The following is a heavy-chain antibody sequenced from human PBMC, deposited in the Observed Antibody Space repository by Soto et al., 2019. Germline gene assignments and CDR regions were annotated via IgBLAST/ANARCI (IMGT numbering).Heavy chain of an antibody. V-gene: IGHV1-8*01. J-gene: IGHJ3*02. CDR1: GYTFTSYD. CDR2: MNPNSGNT. Sequence: ASVKVSCKASGYTFTSYDINWVRQATGQGLEWMGWMNPNSGNTGYAQKFQGRVTMTRNTSISTAYMELSRLRSEDTAVHYCATAVEYSSSWYAFDIWGQGTMVTVSS. D-gene: IGHD6-13*01. CDR3: ATAVEYSSSWYAFDI.